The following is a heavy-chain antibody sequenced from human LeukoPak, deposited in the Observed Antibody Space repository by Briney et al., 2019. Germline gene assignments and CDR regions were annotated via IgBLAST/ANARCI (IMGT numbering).Heavy chain of an antibody. CDR1: GGSITSSNW. CDR2: IYHSGTT. V-gene: IGHV4-4*02. D-gene: IGHD3-10*01. CDR3: ASLSLVRGVIRRGSWFDP. J-gene: IGHJ5*02. Sequence: PSGTLSLTCAVSGGSITSSNWWSWVRQPPGKGLEWIGEIYHSGTTNYNPSLKSRVTMSVDTSKNQSSLTLYSVIAADTAVYYCASLSLVRGVIRRGSWFDPWGQGTLVTVSS.